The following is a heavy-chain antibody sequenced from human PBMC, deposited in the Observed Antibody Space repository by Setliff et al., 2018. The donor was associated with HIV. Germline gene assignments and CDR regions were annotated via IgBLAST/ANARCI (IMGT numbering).Heavy chain of an antibody. CDR3: ARGNAQSGSYYDF. D-gene: IGHD3-10*01. V-gene: IGHV4-38-2*01. Sequence: SETLSLTCAVSGYSISSGYYWDWIRQPPGKGLEWIGTIYHSGSTHYNPSLKSRVTISVDTSKNQFSLKLRSVTAADTAVYYCARGNAQSGSYYDFWGQEPLVTVSS. CDR1: GYSISSGYY. CDR2: IYHSGST. J-gene: IGHJ4*02.